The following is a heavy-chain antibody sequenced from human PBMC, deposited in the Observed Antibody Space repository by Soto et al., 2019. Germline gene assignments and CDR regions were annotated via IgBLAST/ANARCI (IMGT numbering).Heavy chain of an antibody. CDR1: GFTFSSYG. V-gene: IGHV3-33*01. Sequence: GGSLRLSCAASGFTFSSYGMHWVRQAPGKGLEWVAVIWYDGSNKYYADSVKGRFTISRDNSKNTLYLQMNSLRAEDTAVYYCARDEGGRTVTSTTPWYFDLWGRGTLVTVSS. D-gene: IGHD4-17*01. J-gene: IGHJ2*01. CDR2: IWYDGSNK. CDR3: ARDEGGRTVTSTTPWYFDL.